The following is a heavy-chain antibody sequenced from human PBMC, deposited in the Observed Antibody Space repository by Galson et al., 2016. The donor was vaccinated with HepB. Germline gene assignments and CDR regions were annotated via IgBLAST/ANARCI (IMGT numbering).Heavy chain of an antibody. V-gene: IGHV3-23*01. J-gene: IGHJ4*02. CDR3: AAWLQFHFDY. D-gene: IGHD5-24*01. Sequence: SLRLSCAASRFTFGTYPMSWVRQAPGKGLEWVSTISGDDRNTHYADSVKGRFTISRDNSKNTLYLQMISLRAEDTAVYCCAAWLQFHFDYRGQGTLVTVSS. CDR2: ISGDDRNT. CDR1: RFTFGTYP.